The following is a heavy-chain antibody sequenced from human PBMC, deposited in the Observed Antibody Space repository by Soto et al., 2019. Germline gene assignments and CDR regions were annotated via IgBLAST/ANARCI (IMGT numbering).Heavy chain of an antibody. V-gene: IGHV1-24*01. CDR2: FDPEDGET. CDR3: AKEAYYYDSSGYYSLSLWAPGMDV. D-gene: IGHD3-22*01. J-gene: IGHJ6*02. Sequence: ASVKVSCKVSGYTLTELSMHWVRQAPGKGLEWMGGFDPEDGETIYAQKFQGRVTMTEDTSTDTAYMELSSLRSEDTAVYYCAKEAYYYDSSGYYSLSLWAPGMDVWGQGTTVTVSS. CDR1: GYTLTELS.